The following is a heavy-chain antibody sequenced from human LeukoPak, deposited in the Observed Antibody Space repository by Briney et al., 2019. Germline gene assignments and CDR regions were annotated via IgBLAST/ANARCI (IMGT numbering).Heavy chain of an antibody. Sequence: GGSLRLSCAASGFTFSSYGMHWVRQAPGKGLEWVAFIRYDGSNKYYADSVKGRFTISRDNSKNTLYLQMNSLRAEDTAVYYCAKDLPPPTYYDILSGSPTFDYWGQGTLVTVPS. CDR2: IRYDGSNK. CDR1: GFTFSSYG. CDR3: AKDLPPPTYYDILSGSPTFDY. V-gene: IGHV3-30*02. J-gene: IGHJ4*02. D-gene: IGHD3-9*01.